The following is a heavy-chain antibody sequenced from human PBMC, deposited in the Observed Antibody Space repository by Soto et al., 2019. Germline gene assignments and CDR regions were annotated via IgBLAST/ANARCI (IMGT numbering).Heavy chain of an antibody. Sequence: GASVKVSCKASGYTFTSYDFNWVRQATGQGLEWMGWMNPNTGNTGYAQKFQGRVTMTRNTSMSTAYMELSSLRSEDTALYYCARVGYDLWSGYYDALDIWGQGTMVTVSS. J-gene: IGHJ3*02. CDR3: ARVGYDLWSGYYDALDI. CDR2: MNPNTGNT. D-gene: IGHD3-3*01. CDR1: GYTFTSYD. V-gene: IGHV1-8*01.